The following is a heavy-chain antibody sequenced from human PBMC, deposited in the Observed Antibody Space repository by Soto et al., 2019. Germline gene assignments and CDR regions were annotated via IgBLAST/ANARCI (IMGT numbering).Heavy chain of an antibody. CDR2: IDYSGST. CDR1: GGSISSYY. CDR3: ARAPRDRYYYGMDV. J-gene: IGHJ6*02. Sequence: QVQLQESGPGLVKPSETLSLTCTVSGGSISSYYWSWIRQPPGKGLEWIGYIDYSGSTNYNPSLKSLVTISVDTSKNQFSLKLSSVTAADTAVYYCARAPRDRYYYGMDVWGQGTTVTVSS. V-gene: IGHV4-59*01.